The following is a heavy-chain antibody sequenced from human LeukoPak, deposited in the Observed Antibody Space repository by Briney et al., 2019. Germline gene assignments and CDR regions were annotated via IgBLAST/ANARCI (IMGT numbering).Heavy chain of an antibody. CDR2: ISYDGSNK. J-gene: IGHJ4*02. D-gene: IGHD1-26*01. CDR3: AKDSGGSGFDY. CDR1: GFTFSSYG. V-gene: IGHV3-30*18. Sequence: PGGSLRLSCAASGFTFSSYGMHWVRQAPGKGLEWVAVISYDGSNKYYADSVKGRFTISRDNSKNTLYLQMNSLRAEDTAVYYCAKDSGGSGFDYWGQGTLVTVSS.